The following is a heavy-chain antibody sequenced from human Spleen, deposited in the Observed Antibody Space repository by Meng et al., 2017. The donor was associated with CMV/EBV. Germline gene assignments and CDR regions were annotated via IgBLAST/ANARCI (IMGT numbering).Heavy chain of an antibody. CDR3: ARGGLLDSDY. D-gene: IGHD1-26*01. V-gene: IGHV3-48*03. CDR1: GFTFSSYE. J-gene: IGHJ4*02. Sequence: GESLKISCVASGFTFSSYEMNWFRQVPGKGLEWVSNIRSSGRTKFHADSVKGRFTISRDNAKNSLYLQMNSLRAEDTAVYYFARGGLLDSDYWGQGTLVTVSS. CDR2: IRSSGRTK.